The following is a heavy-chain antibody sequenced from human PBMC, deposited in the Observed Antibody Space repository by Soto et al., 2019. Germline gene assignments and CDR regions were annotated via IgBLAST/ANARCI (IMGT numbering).Heavy chain of an antibody. CDR1: GGSISSSSYY. V-gene: IGHV4-39*01. CDR2: IYYSGST. J-gene: IGHJ4*02. D-gene: IGHD3-3*01. Sequence: SETLSLTCTVSGGSISSSSYYWGWIRQPPGKGLEWIGSIYYSGSTYYNPSLKSRVTISVDTSKNQFSLKLSSVTAADTAVYYCARHLISRKLRFLEWLGRDYWGQGTLVTVSS. CDR3: ARHLISRKLRFLEWLGRDY.